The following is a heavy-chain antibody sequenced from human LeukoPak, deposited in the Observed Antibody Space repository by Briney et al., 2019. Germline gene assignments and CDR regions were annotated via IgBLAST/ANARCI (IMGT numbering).Heavy chain of an antibody. V-gene: IGHV3-30*02. D-gene: IGHD4-17*01. J-gene: IGHJ4*02. CDR2: IRYDGSNE. Sequence: PGGSLRLSCAASGFTFTGYPMHWVRQPPGKGLEWVAFIRYDGSNEYYADSVKGRFTISRDNSKNTLYLQMNSLRAEDTAVYFCAKEWTTVTTEFDFGGQGPVVTVS. CDR3: AKEWTTVTTEFDF. CDR1: GFTFTGYP.